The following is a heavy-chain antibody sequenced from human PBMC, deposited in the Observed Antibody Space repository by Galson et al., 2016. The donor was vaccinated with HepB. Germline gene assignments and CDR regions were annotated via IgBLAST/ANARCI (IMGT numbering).Heavy chain of an antibody. CDR2: INPSGGST. D-gene: IGHD6-19*01. CDR1: GYNFINSY. CDR3: ARGAAVAASRYGLDI. V-gene: IGHV1-46*01. Sequence: SVKVSCKASGYNFINSYMHWVRQAPGQGLEWMGIINPSGGSTSYAQKFQGRVTMTRDTSTSTVYMELSSLRCDDTAVYYCARGAAVAASRYGLDIWDQGTTVIVSS. J-gene: IGHJ6*02.